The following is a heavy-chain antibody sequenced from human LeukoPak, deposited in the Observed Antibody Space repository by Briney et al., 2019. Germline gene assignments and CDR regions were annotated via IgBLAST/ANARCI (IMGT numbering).Heavy chain of an antibody. D-gene: IGHD6-6*01. CDR3: AKSGSSSNHYYGMDV. J-gene: IGHJ6*02. Sequence: GGSLRLSCAASGFTFSSYAMSWVRQAPGKGLEWASGISGSGGTTFFADSVKGRFTIFRDNSENTLYLQMDSLSAEDTALYYCAKSGSSSNHYYGMDVWGQGTTVTVSS. CDR2: ISGSGGTT. V-gene: IGHV3-23*01. CDR1: GFTFSSYA.